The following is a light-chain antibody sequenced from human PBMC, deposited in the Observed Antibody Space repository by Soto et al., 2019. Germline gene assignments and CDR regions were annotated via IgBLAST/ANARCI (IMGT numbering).Light chain of an antibody. J-gene: IGKJ2*01. Sequence: DIQMTQSPSSVSASVGDTVTITCRASRGVGVWLGWYQQKPGRAPHLLIYGASGLQVGVPSRFSGSGSETGFTLTISSLQPEDFATYYCQQSYSAPRTFGQGTKVDIK. CDR3: QQSYSAPRT. V-gene: IGKV1-12*01. CDR1: RGVGVW. CDR2: GAS.